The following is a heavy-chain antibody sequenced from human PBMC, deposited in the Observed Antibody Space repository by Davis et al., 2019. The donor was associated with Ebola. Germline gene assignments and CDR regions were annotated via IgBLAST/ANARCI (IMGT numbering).Heavy chain of an antibody. J-gene: IGHJ6*02. CDR1: GGSFSGYY. D-gene: IGHD6-13*01. Sequence: MPSETLSLTCAVYGGSFSGYYWSWIRQPPGNGLEWTGEINHSGSTNYNPSLKSRVTISVDTSKNQFTLKLSSVTAADTAVYYCARGPGRLTPIAAAGRYYYYGMDVWGQGTTVTVSS. CDR3: ARGPGRLTPIAAAGRYYYYGMDV. CDR2: INHSGST. V-gene: IGHV4-34*01.